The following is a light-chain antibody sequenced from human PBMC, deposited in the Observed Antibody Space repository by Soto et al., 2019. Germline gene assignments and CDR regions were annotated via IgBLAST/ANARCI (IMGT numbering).Light chain of an antibody. CDR3: QQSYSPPRT. Sequence: DIHMTQSPSSLSLSLGDRGTITFRASQSISSYLNWYQQKPGKAPKLLIYGASSLQSGVPSRFSGSGSGTDFTLTISSLQTEDFATYYCQQSYSPPRTFGQGTKVDIK. CDR2: GAS. J-gene: IGKJ1*01. V-gene: IGKV1-39*01. CDR1: QSISSY.